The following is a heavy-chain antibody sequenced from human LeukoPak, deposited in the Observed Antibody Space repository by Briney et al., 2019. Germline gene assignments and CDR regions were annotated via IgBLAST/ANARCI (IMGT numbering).Heavy chain of an antibody. CDR2: INHSGST. Sequence: PSETLSLTCAVYGGSFSGFYWSWIRQPPGKGLEWIGEINHSGSTNYNPSLKSRVTISVDTSKNQFSLILSSVTAADTAVYYCAREMRSPRGGFDYWDQGTLVTVSS. CDR3: AREMRSPRGGFDY. J-gene: IGHJ4*02. V-gene: IGHV4-34*01. D-gene: IGHD3-10*01. CDR1: GGSFSGFY.